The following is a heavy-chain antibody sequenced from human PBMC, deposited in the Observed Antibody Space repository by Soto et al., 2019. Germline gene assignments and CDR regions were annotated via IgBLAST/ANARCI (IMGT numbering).Heavy chain of an antibody. Sequence: QITLKESGPTLVKPTQTLTLTCTFSGFSLSTSRVGVGWIRQPPGKALEWLALIYWDDDKRYSPSLKTRLTIXXDXSXXQVVLTMTNTDPVDTATYYCAHYRIFGDYMYYFDSWGQGTLVTVSS. J-gene: IGHJ4*02. CDR2: IYWDDDK. CDR1: GFSLSTSRVG. CDR3: AHYRIFGDYMYYFDS. V-gene: IGHV2-5*02. D-gene: IGHD4-17*01.